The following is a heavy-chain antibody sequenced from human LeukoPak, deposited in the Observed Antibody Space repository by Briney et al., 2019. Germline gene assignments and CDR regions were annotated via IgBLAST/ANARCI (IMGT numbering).Heavy chain of an antibody. CDR1: GFTLSSSG. CDR2: IWSDGRTK. J-gene: IGHJ4*02. V-gene: IGHV3-33*01. CDR3: ARDRAESDWTRHPLFDL. Sequence: GRSLRLSCAASGFTLSSSGMHWVRQAPGKGLEWVAVIWSDGRTKNYADSVKGRFTISRDNSENTLYLQMGSLRAEDTAVYYCARDRAESDWTRHPLFDLWGQGTLVTVSS. D-gene: IGHD2-21*02.